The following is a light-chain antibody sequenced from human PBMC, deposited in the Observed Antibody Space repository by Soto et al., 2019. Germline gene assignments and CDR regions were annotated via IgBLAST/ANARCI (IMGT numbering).Light chain of an antibody. Sequence: DIQMTQSPSSLSASVGDRVTITCRASQSISSYLNWYQQKPGKAPKLLIYAASSLQSGVASRLSGSGSGTDFTLTISSLQPEDFATYYCQQSYSTPRTVGQGTKVDSK. V-gene: IGKV1-39*01. CDR2: AAS. CDR1: QSISSY. CDR3: QQSYSTPRT. J-gene: IGKJ1*01.